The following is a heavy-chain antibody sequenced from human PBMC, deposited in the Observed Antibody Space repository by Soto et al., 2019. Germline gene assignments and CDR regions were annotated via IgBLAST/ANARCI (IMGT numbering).Heavy chain of an antibody. CDR1: GGSISSYY. CDR2: LYYSGSI. CDR3: ARRGYIGYDDY. V-gene: IGHV4-59*08. D-gene: IGHD5-12*01. Sequence: QVQLQESGPGLVKPSETLSLTCTVSGGSISSYYWSWIRQPPGKGLEWIGYLYYSGSINYNPSLKSRVTISVDTSKNQFSLKLSSGTAADTAVYYCARRGYIGYDDYWGQGTLVTVSS. J-gene: IGHJ4*02.